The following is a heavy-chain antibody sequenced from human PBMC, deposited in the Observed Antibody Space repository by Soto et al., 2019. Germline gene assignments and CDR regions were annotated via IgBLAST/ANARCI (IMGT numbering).Heavy chain of an antibody. CDR2: IYYSGST. J-gene: IGHJ5*02. Sequence: QVQLQESGPGLVKPSQTLSLTCTVSGGSISSGGYYWSWIRQHPGKGLEWIGYIYYSGSTYYNPSLKRRVTISVDTSKTQFSLRLSSVTAADPAVYYCASRGYGDHVWFDPWGQGTLVTVSS. D-gene: IGHD4-17*01. CDR1: GGSISSGGYY. CDR3: ASRGYGDHVWFDP. V-gene: IGHV4-31*03.